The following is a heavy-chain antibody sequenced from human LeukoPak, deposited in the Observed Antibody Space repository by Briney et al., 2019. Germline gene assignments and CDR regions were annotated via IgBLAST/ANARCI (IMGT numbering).Heavy chain of an antibody. CDR3: ARVCSYHAFDI. CDR1: GFTFSSYW. J-gene: IGHJ3*02. V-gene: IGHV3-7*01. CDR2: IKQDGSEK. Sequence: GGSLRLSCAASGFTFSSYWMSWVRQAPVKGLEWVANIKQDGSEKYYVDSVKGRFTISRDNAKNSLYLQMNSLRAEDTAVYYCARVCSYHAFDIWGQGTMVTVSS.